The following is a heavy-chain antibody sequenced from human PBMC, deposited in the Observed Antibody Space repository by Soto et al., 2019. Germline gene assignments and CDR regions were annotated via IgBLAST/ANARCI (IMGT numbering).Heavy chain of an antibody. D-gene: IGHD3-10*01. CDR2: ISYDGSNK. J-gene: IGHJ4*02. CDR3: VGGQYYFDY. Sequence: HVQLVESGGGVVQPGRSLRLSCAASGFPFTTYGMHWVREGPGKGLEWVAVISYDGSNKYYADSVKGRFTISRDNSKNMLYLQMNSLRPEDTALYYCVGGQYYFDYRGQGTLVTVSS. V-gene: IGHV3-30*03. CDR1: GFPFTTYG.